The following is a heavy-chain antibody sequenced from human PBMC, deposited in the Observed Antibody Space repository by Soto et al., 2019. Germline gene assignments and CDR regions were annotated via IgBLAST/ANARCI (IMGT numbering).Heavy chain of an antibody. CDR3: ARGGYSSGWYVSAFDY. J-gene: IGHJ4*02. CDR2: IFYTGST. V-gene: IGHV4-61*01. D-gene: IGHD6-19*01. Sequence: PSETLSLTCTVSGGSVSSGSYYWSWIRQPPGKGLEWIGYIFYTGSTNYNPSLKSRVTISVDTSKNQFSLKLSSVTAADTAVYYCARGGYSSGWYVSAFDYWGQGTLVTVSS. CDR1: GGSVSSGSYY.